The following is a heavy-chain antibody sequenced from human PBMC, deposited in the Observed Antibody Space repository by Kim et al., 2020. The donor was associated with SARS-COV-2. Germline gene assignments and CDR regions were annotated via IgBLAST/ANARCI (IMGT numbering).Heavy chain of an antibody. Sequence: ASVKVSCKVSGYTLTELSMHWVRQAPGKGLEWMGGFDPEDGETIYAQKFQGRVTMTEDTSTDTAYMELSSLRSEDTAVYYCATAPVVVGATLSDYDYYGMDVWGQGTTVTVSS. V-gene: IGHV1-24*01. J-gene: IGHJ6*02. CDR3: ATAPVVVGATLSDYDYYGMDV. CDR1: GYTLTELS. CDR2: FDPEDGET. D-gene: IGHD1-26*01.